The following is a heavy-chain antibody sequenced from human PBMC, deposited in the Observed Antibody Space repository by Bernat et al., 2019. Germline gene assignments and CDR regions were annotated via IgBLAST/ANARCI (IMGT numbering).Heavy chain of an antibody. V-gene: IGHV3-15*07. J-gene: IGHJ4*02. D-gene: IGHD4-17*01. CDR2: IKSKTDGVTT. CDR1: GFTFSNAW. CDR3: TTGVLLVTTLDY. Sequence: EVQLVESGGGLVKPGGSLRLSCAASGFTFSNAWMNWVRQAPGKGLEWVGRIKSKTDGVTTDYASPVTGIFTISRDDSKNTLYLQMNSLKSEDTAVYYFTTGVLLVTTLDYWGQGTLVTVSS.